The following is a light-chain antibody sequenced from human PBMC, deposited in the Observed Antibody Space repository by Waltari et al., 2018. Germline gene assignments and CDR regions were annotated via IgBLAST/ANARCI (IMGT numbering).Light chain of an antibody. CDR3: QQYSKWPLT. V-gene: IGKV3-15*01. Sequence: EILMPQSPATLSVSPGENVTLSCRASQTVTNDLAWYQQKLGQGPRLPIHGASTRATGIPARFSGSGSGTDFTLTISSLQSEDFAVYYCQQYSKWPLTFGGGTKVEIK. J-gene: IGKJ4*01. CDR2: GAS. CDR1: QTVTND.